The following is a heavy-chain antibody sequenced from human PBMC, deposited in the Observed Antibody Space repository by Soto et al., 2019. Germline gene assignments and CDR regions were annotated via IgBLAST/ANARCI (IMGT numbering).Heavy chain of an antibody. D-gene: IGHD2-2*01. CDR2: IIPILGIA. CDR3: ARAKTSLRLQPVVPAAADAFDI. CDR1: GGTFSSYT. J-gene: IGHJ3*02. Sequence: SVKVSFKASGGTFSSYTISWVRQAPGQGLEWMGRIIPILGIANYAQKFQGRVTITADRSTSTAYMELSSLRSEDTAVYYCARAKTSLRLQPVVPAAADAFDIWGQGTMVTVSS. V-gene: IGHV1-69*02.